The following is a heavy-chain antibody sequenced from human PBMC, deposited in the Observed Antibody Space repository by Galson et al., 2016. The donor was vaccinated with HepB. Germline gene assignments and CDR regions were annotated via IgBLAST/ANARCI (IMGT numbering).Heavy chain of an antibody. CDR3: ARDDSSSSYYYYGLDV. Sequence: SLRLSCAASGFTFSDYHMSWIRQAPGKGLEWVSHISSSSSYTNYADSVDGRFTISRDNAKNSLYLQMNNIRAEDTAVFYCARDDSSSSYYYYGLDVWGQGTTVTVSS. D-gene: IGHD6-6*01. CDR1: GFTFSDYH. J-gene: IGHJ6*02. CDR2: ISSSSSYT. V-gene: IGHV3-11*06.